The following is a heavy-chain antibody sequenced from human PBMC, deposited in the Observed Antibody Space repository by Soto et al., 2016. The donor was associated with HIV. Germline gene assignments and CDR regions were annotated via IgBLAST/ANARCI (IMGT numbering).Heavy chain of an antibody. Sequence: QVQLVQSGAEVKKPGASVKVSCKASGYTFTVYYIHWLRQAPGQGLEWMGWINPNSGGTNYAQKFQGRVTLARSTSINTAYMDLSRLRSDDTAVYYCATFLIVGATPDAFDIWGQGTMVTVSS. D-gene: IGHD1-26*01. CDR2: INPNSGGT. CDR1: GYTFTVYY. J-gene: IGHJ3*02. CDR3: ATFLIVGATPDAFDI. V-gene: IGHV1-2*02.